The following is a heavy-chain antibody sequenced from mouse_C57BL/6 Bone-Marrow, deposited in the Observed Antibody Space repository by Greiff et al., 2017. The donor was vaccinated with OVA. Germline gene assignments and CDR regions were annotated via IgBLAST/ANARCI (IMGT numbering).Heavy chain of an antibody. V-gene: IGHV1-59*01. D-gene: IGHD2-4*01. J-gene: IGHJ2*01. CDR1: GYTFTSYW. CDR2: IDPSDSYT. Sequence: QVQLKQPGAELVRPGTSVKLSCKASGYTFTSYWMHWVKQRPGQGLEWIGVIDPSDSYTNYNQKFKGKATLTVDTSSSTAYRQLSSLTSEDSAVYYCARSYDSGDYWGQGTTLTVSS. CDR3: ARSYDSGDY.